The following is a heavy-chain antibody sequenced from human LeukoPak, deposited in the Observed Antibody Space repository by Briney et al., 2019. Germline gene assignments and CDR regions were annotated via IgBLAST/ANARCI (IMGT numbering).Heavy chain of an antibody. CDR3: AKGGPDYGAGSPEYNWFDP. CDR1: GYTFTGYY. D-gene: IGHD3-10*01. Sequence: GASVKVSCKASGYTFTGYYMHWVRQAPGQGLEWMGWINPNSGGTNYAQKFQGRVTMTRDTSISTAYMELSRLRSDDTALYYCAKGGPDYGAGSPEYNWFDPWGQGTLVTVSS. V-gene: IGHV1-2*02. CDR2: INPNSGGT. J-gene: IGHJ5*02.